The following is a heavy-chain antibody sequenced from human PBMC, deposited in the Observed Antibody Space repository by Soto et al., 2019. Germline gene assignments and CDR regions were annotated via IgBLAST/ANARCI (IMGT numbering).Heavy chain of an antibody. D-gene: IGHD6-19*01. CDR1: GDSVSSNNVV. CDR2: TYYRSSWSN. CDR3: GRGISVDVGAWHYCFDY. J-gene: IGHJ4*02. V-gene: IGHV6-1*01. Sequence: SQTLSLTCVISGDSVSSNNVVWNWIRQSPSRGLEWLGRTYYRSSWSNNYAVSVKSRITIIPDTSKNQFSMQLNSVTPEDTAVYYCGRGISVDVGAWHYCFDYWGQGTLVTVSS.